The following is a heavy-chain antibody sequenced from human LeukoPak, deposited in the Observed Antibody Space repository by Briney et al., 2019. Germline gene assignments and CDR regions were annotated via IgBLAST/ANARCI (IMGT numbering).Heavy chain of an antibody. V-gene: IGHV4-59*10. CDR1: GGSFSSYY. J-gene: IGHJ5*02. Sequence: PSETLSLTCAVYGGSFSSYYWSWIRQPAGKGLEWIGRIYTSGSTNYNPSLKSRVTMSVDTSKNQFSLKLSSVTAADTAVYYCARGGRVAAGNNWFDPWGQGTLVTVSS. CDR3: ARGGRVAAGNNWFDP. D-gene: IGHD6-13*01. CDR2: IYTSGST.